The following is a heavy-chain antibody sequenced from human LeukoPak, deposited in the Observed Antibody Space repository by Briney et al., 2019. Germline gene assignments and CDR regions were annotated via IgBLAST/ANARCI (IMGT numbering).Heavy chain of an antibody. J-gene: IGHJ6*02. CDR3: ARQGPDYGTNYYYYGMDV. Sequence: PSETLSLTCTVSGGSISSYYWGWIRQPPGKGLEWIGYIYYSGSTNYNPSLKSRVTISVDTSKNQLSLKLSSVTAADTAVYYCARQGPDYGTNYYYYGMDVWGQGTTVTVSS. CDR1: GGSISSYY. V-gene: IGHV4-59*08. CDR2: IYYSGST. D-gene: IGHD4-17*01.